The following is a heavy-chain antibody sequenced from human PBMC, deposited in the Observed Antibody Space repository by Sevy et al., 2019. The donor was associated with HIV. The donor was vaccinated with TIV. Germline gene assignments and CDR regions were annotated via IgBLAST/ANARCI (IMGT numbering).Heavy chain of an antibody. CDR1: GASMRSGTYY. Sequence: TLSLTCTVSGASMRSGTYYWSWILQHPGKGLEWIGYIYYTGSTYYNPSLKSRVIISLDASKNQFSLKLSSVTAADTAVYYCARGRLIVARERWFDPWGQGTLVTVSS. CDR3: ARGRLIVARERWFDP. J-gene: IGHJ5*02. V-gene: IGHV4-31*03. D-gene: IGHD5-12*01. CDR2: IYYTGST.